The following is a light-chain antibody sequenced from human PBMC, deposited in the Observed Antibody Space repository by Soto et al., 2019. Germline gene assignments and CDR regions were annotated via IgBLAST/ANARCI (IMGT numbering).Light chain of an antibody. J-gene: IGKJ1*01. Sequence: AIQMTQSPSSLSASLGDRVTITCRASQGIRGDLGWYQQKPGQAPKLLISATSTLQSGVPSRFSGRGSGTNFTLTISSLQPEDFATYYCIQDFISPLTVGQGTTV. CDR1: QGIRGD. CDR2: ATS. CDR3: IQDFISPLT. V-gene: IGKV1-6*01.